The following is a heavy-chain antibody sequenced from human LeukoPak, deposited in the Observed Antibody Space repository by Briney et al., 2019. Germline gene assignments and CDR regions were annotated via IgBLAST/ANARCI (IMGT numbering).Heavy chain of an antibody. CDR3: ARGYNHDAFDI. Sequence: GASVKVSCKTSGYRFITYDINWVRQATGQGLEWMGWMNPNSGNTGYAQKFQGRVTITRNTSISTAYMELSSLRSEDTAVYYCARGYNHDAFDIWGQGTMVTVSS. J-gene: IGHJ3*02. CDR2: MNPNSGNT. CDR1: GYRFITYD. V-gene: IGHV1-8*03. D-gene: IGHD5-24*01.